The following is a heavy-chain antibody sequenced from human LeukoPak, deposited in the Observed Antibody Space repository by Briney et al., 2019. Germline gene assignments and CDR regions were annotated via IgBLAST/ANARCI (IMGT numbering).Heavy chain of an antibody. J-gene: IGHJ6*02. CDR3: AKDGYCGGDCPGGMDV. Sequence: GGSLRLSCAASGFTFSSYGMHWVRQAPGKGLEWVAVISYDGSNKYYAGSVKGRFTISRDNSKNTLYLQMNSLRAEDTAVYYCAKDGYCGGDCPGGMDVWGQGTTVTVSS. CDR2: ISYDGSNK. D-gene: IGHD2-21*02. V-gene: IGHV3-30*18. CDR1: GFTFSSYG.